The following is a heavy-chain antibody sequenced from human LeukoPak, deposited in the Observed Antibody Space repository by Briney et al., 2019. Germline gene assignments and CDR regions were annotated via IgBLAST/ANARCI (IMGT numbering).Heavy chain of an antibody. CDR1: GYTFTSYD. V-gene: IGHV1-8*01. J-gene: IGHJ6*02. CDR2: MNPNSGNT. Sequence: ASVKVSCKASGYTFTSYDINWVRQATAQGLEWMGWMNPNSGNTGYAQKFQGRVTMTRNTSISTAYMELSSLRSEDTAVYYCARVPSSTRYYGMDVWGQGTTVTVSS. CDR3: ARVPSSTRYYGMDV. D-gene: IGHD2-2*01.